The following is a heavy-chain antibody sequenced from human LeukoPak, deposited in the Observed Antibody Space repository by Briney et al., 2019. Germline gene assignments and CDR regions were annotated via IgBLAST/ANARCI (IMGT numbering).Heavy chain of an antibody. D-gene: IGHD3-9*01. J-gene: IGHJ5*02. CDR2: INHSGST. CDR1: GGSFSGYY. V-gene: IGHV4-34*01. CDR3: ARGGRLRYFDWLRFDP. Sequence: PSETLSLTCAVYGGSFSGYYWSWIRQPPGKGLEGSGEINHSGSTNYNPSLKSRVTISVDTSKNQFSLKLSSVTAADTAVYYCARGGRLRYFDWLRFDPWGQGTLVTVSS.